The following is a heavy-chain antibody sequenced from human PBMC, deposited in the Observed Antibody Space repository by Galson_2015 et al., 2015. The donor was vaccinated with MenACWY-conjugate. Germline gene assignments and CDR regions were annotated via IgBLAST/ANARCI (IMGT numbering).Heavy chain of an antibody. CDR1: GFTFSSNG. Sequence: SLRLSCAASGFTFSSNGMTWVRQAPGKGLEWVSGISGDGGSTYDADSVKGRFTISRDNSKNMVYLQMNSLRVEDTAGYYCAKWGGYGDSWGQGTLVTVSS. CDR3: AKWGGYGDS. CDR2: ISGDGGST. J-gene: IGHJ4*02. V-gene: IGHV3-23*01. D-gene: IGHD5-12*01.